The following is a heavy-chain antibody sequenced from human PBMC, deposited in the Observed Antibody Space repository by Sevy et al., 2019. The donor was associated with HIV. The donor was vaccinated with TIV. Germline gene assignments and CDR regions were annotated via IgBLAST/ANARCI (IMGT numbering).Heavy chain of an antibody. Sequence: GGSLRLSCEVSGFTVSSKYMSWVRQAPGKGLEWVSVLQSGGSTHYADSVKGRFTISRVNSKNTLYLQMNSLRAEDTAVYYCTRSLASGYFVTFDHWGQGALVTVSS. V-gene: IGHV3-53*01. CDR1: GFTVSSKY. CDR3: TRSLASGYFVTFDH. D-gene: IGHD5-12*01. J-gene: IGHJ4*02. CDR2: LQSGGST.